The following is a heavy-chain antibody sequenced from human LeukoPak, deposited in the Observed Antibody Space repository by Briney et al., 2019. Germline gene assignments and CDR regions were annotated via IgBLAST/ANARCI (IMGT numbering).Heavy chain of an antibody. D-gene: IGHD6-19*01. CDR3: ASRSSLDTSSGWYYDY. Sequence: SETLSLTCAVSGGSISSGGYSWSWIRQPPGKGLEWIGHIYYSGSTYHNPSLKSRVTISVDTSKNQFSLKLSSVTAADTAVYYCASRSSLDTSSGWYYDYWGQGTLVTVSS. V-gene: IGHV4-31*11. CDR2: IYYSGST. CDR1: GGSISSGGYS. J-gene: IGHJ4*02.